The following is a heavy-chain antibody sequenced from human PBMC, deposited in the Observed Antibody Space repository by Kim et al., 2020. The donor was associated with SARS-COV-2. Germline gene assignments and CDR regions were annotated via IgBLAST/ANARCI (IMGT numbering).Heavy chain of an antibody. D-gene: IGHD3-22*01. CDR2: LSYDGNT. CDR1: GGSISSFY. J-gene: IGHJ6*02. V-gene: IGHV4-59*01. CDR3: ARTAPRRSSTAYYFYGLDV. Sequence: SETLSLTCTVSGGSISSFYWSWVRQPPGKGLEWVAFLSYDGNTNYNPSLKSRVTISRDTSKNQFSLRVTSVIAADTAVYFCARTAPRRSSTAYYFYGLDVWGQGATVIVPS.